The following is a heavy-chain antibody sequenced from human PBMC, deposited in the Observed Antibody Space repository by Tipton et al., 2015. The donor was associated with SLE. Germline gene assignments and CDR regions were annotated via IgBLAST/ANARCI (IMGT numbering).Heavy chain of an antibody. V-gene: IGHV4-39*07. CDR1: GGSISSSSYY. Sequence: TLSLTCTVSGGSISSSSYYWGWIRQPPGKGLEWIGSIYYSGSTYYNPSLQSRVTISVDTSKNQFSLKLSSVTAADTAVYYCARRRALDAFDIWGQGTMVTVSS. CDR3: ARRRALDAFDI. J-gene: IGHJ3*02. CDR2: IYYSGST.